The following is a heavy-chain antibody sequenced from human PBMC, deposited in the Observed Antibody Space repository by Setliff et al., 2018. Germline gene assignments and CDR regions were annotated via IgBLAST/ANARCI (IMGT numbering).Heavy chain of an antibody. CDR2: IYNSGST. CDR3: VRPHGGDYAFDI. J-gene: IGHJ3*02. Sequence: SETLSLTCTVSGGSISSYYWSWIRQSPGKGLEWIGYIYNSGSTNYNPSVKSRVTISVDTSKNQVSLKLTSLTAADTAVYYCVRPHGGDYAFDIWGQGTMVTVSS. CDR1: GGSISSYY. D-gene: IGHD4-17*01. V-gene: IGHV4-59*01.